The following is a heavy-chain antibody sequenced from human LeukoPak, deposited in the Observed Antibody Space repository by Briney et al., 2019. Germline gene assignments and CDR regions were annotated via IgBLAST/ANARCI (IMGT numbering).Heavy chain of an antibody. CDR1: GFIFNLFG. CDR3: ARDDSGWITGKILY. Sequence: GGSLRLSCSASGFIFNLFGMHWFRQAPGGGLEWVALISKDGETYYTDSVKGRFTISRDTSTNTVNLQMDSLTSEDTAVYFCARDDSGWITGKILYWGQGTLVSVSS. CDR2: ISKDGET. V-gene: IGHV3-30*04. J-gene: IGHJ4*02. D-gene: IGHD6-19*01.